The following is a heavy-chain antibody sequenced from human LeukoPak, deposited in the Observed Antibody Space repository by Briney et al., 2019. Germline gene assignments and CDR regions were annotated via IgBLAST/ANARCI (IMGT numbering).Heavy chain of an antibody. V-gene: IGHV3-23*01. D-gene: IGHD3-9*01. CDR2: INGRGRST. J-gene: IGHJ4*02. CDR1: LFAFSSYG. Sequence: GSLSLSCLAALFAFSSYGMRYGRQAGEQELEWLSPINGRGRSTYYPNFVKGRFTISRDNSKNTLYLQMNSLRAEDTAVYYCAKGYYDIFTGYYSPFDYWGQGTLVTVSS. CDR3: AKGYYDIFTGYYSPFDY.